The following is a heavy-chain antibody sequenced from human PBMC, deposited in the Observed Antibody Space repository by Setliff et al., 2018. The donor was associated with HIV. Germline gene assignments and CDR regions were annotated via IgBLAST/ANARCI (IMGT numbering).Heavy chain of an antibody. CDR3: AKYGPNCRSITCDEGYYFDS. V-gene: IGHV4-34*01. D-gene: IGHD2-2*01. CDR2: IDHSGSN. J-gene: IGHJ4*02. Sequence: LSLTCAVYGGSFRGYYWSWIRQAPGKGLEWIGEIDHSGSNNYNPSLKSRVTISVDTSKNHFSLRLTSVTAADTALYYCAKYGPNCRSITCDEGYYFDSWGQGALVTVSS. CDR1: GGSFRGYY.